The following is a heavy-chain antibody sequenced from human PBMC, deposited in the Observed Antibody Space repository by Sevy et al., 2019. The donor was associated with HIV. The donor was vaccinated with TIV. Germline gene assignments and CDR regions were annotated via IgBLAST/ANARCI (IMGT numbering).Heavy chain of an antibody. Sequence: GGSLRLSCAASGFTFSSYAMSWVCQAPGKGLEWVSAISGSGGSTYYADSVKGRFTISRDNSKNTLYLQMNSLRAEDTAVYYCAKAPITMVQGVIIGGMDVWGQGTTVTVSS. CDR2: ISGSGGST. CDR1: GFTFSSYA. J-gene: IGHJ6*02. CDR3: AKAPITMVQGVIIGGMDV. D-gene: IGHD3-10*01. V-gene: IGHV3-23*01.